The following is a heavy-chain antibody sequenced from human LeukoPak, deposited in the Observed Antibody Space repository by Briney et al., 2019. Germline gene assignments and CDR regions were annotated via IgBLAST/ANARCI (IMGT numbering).Heavy chain of an antibody. J-gene: IGHJ4*02. CDR2: INPNTGGT. D-gene: IGHD5-18*01. V-gene: IGHV1-2*02. CDR1: GYTFTAYY. Sequence: ASVKVSCKASGYTFTAYYMHWVRQAPGQGLEWVGWINPNTGGTNYAQKFQGRVTMTRATSISTAYMELSSLRSDDTAVYYCARDDSFQFDSWGQGTLVTVSS. CDR3: ARDDSFQFDS.